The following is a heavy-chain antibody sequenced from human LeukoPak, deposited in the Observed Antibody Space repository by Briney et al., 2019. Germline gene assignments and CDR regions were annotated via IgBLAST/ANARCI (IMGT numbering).Heavy chain of an antibody. Sequence: SETLSLTCTVSGGSISSYYWSWIRQPPGKGLEWVGYISYSGSTNYNTSLKSRISMSVDTSKNQFSLKLSSVTAADTAVYYCARIYYDSSAYYPPGNWGQGTLVTVSS. CDR2: ISYSGST. CDR3: ARIYYDSSAYYPPGN. J-gene: IGHJ4*02. D-gene: IGHD3-22*01. CDR1: GGSISSYY. V-gene: IGHV4-59*01.